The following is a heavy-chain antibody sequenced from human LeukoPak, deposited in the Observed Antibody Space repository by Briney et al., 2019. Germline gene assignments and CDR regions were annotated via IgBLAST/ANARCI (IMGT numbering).Heavy chain of an antibody. D-gene: IGHD6-6*01. Sequence: GGSLRLSCAASGFTFSSYAMHWVRQAPGKGLEYVSAISSNGGSTYYANSVKGRFTISRDNSKNTLYLQMGSLRAEDMAVYYCARGPRYSSSSYYLDYWGQGTLVTVSS. CDR2: ISSNGGST. V-gene: IGHV3-64*01. J-gene: IGHJ4*02. CDR1: GFTFSSYA. CDR3: ARGPRYSSSSYYLDY.